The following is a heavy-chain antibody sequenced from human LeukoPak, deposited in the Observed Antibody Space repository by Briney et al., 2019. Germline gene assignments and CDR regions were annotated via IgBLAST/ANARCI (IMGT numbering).Heavy chain of an antibody. CDR1: GFTFSSNW. CDR2: IKQDGSEK. CDR3: ARIEYFSDTSGCYTYYFDY. J-gene: IGHJ4*02. V-gene: IGHV3-7*04. Sequence: GGSLRLSCAASGFTFSSNWMSWVRQAPGKGLEWVANIKQDGSEKYFVDSVKGRFTISRDNAKNSLYLQMNSLRAEDTAVYYCARIEYFSDTSGCYTYYFDYWGQGTLVTVSS. D-gene: IGHD3-22*01.